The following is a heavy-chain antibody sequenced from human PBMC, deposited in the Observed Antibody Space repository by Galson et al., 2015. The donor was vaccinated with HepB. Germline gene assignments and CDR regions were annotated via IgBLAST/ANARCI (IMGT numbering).Heavy chain of an antibody. J-gene: IGHJ4*02. CDR1: GFAFEHLW. Sequence: SVILACAASGFAFEHLWVHWVRQVPGQGLVWVSRITSDGSDTKYADFVEGRLTVSRDNAKNTLFLQMNSLRPEDTAIYYCVRDVPTAFLDYWCQGTQVTVSS. CDR2: ITSDGSDT. CDR3: VRDVPTAFLDY. D-gene: IGHD4-11*01. V-gene: IGHV3-74*03.